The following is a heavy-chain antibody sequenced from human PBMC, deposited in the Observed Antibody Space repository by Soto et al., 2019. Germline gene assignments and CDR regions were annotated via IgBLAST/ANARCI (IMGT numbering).Heavy chain of an antibody. CDR1: GFTFSSYS. CDR2: ISSSSSYI. J-gene: IGHJ3*02. Sequence: PGGSLRLSCAASGFTFSSYSMNWVRQAPGKGLEWVSSISSSSSYIYYADSVKGRFTISRDNAKNSLYLQMNSLRAEDTAVYYCASFHPRGLRFLEWLSKPGHDAFDIWGQGTMVTVSS. V-gene: IGHV3-21*01. CDR3: ASFHPRGLRFLEWLSKPGHDAFDI. D-gene: IGHD3-3*01.